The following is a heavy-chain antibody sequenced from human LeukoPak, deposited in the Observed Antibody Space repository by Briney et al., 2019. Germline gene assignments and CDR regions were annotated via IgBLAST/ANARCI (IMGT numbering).Heavy chain of an antibody. CDR3: AKRQGPGIAVAGELDY. D-gene: IGHD6-19*01. CDR1: GFTFSSYA. V-gene: IGHV3-23*01. CDR2: ISGSGGST. J-gene: IGHJ4*02. Sequence: GGSLRLSCAASGFTFSSYAMSWVRQAPGKGLEWVSAISGSGGSTYYADSVKGRFTISRDNSKNTLYLQMNSPRSEETAVYFRAKRQGPGIAVAGELDYWGQGTLVTVSS.